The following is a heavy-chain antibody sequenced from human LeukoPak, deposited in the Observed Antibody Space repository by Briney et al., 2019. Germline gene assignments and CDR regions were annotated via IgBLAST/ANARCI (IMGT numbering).Heavy chain of an antibody. CDR2: IQYDGSKK. J-gene: IGHJ6*04. CDR3: AELGITMIGGV. Sequence: GGSLRLSCVASGFTFSSNGMHWVRQAPGKGLEWVTFIQYDGSKKYYADSVKGRFTIYRENAKNTLYLKMKSLRAEDTAVYYCAELGITMIGGVWGKGTTVTISS. CDR1: GFTFSSNG. D-gene: IGHD3-10*02. V-gene: IGHV3-30*02.